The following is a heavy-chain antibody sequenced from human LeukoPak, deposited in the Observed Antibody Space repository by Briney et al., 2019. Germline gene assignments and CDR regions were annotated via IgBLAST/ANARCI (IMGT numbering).Heavy chain of an antibody. D-gene: IGHD6-13*01. CDR3: ATEKVYSSRRQVDY. CDR2: ISSTGLYM. V-gene: IGHV3-21*01. J-gene: IGHJ4*02. CDR1: GFSFSTYS. Sequence: KPGGSLRLSCAASGFSFSTYSMNWVRQAPGKGLEWVSSISSTGLYMSYADSVKGRFTISRDNAGNSLYLQMNSLRAEDTAVYYCATEKVYSSRRQVDYWGQGTLVTVSS.